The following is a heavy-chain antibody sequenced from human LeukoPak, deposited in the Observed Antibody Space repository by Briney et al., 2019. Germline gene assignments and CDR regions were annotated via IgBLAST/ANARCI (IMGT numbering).Heavy chain of an antibody. V-gene: IGHV3-9*03. CDR1: GFTFDDYA. CDR2: ISWNSGSI. J-gene: IGHJ3*02. Sequence: GGSLRLSCAASGFTFDDYAMHWVRQAPGKGLEWVSGISWNSGSIAYADSVKGRFTISRDNAKNSLYLQMNSLRAEDMALYYCAKASTRSFSSGYYGDAFDIWGQGTMVTVSS. CDR3: AKASTRSFSSGYYGDAFDI. D-gene: IGHD6-19*01.